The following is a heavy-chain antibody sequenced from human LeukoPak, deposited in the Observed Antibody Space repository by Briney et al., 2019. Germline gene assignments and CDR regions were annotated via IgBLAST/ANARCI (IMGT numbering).Heavy chain of an antibody. Sequence: SETLSLTCAVYGGSFSGYYWSWIRQPPGKGLEWIGEINHSGSTNYNPSLKSRVTILVDTSKNQFSLKVSSVTAADTAVYYCARGQYSGSCFDNWGQGSLVTVSS. J-gene: IGHJ4*02. CDR3: ARGQYSGSCFDN. V-gene: IGHV4-34*01. CDR1: GGSFSGYY. D-gene: IGHD1-26*01. CDR2: INHSGST.